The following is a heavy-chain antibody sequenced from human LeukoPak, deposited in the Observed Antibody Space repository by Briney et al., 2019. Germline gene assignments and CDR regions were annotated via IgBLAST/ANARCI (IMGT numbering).Heavy chain of an antibody. V-gene: IGHV3-30*18. J-gene: IGHJ4*02. CDR2: ISYDRSNK. Sequence: GGSLRLSCAASGFTFSSYGMHWVRQAPGKGLEWVAVISYDRSNKYYADSVKGRFTISRDNSKNTLYLQMNSLRAEDTAVYYCAKEQGNSRWGWAARDYFDYWGQGTLVTVSS. D-gene: IGHD2/OR15-2a*01. CDR1: GFTFSSYG. CDR3: AKEQGNSRWGWAARDYFDY.